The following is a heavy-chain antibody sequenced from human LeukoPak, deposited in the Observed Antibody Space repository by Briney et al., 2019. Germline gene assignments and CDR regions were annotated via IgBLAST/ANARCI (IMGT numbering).Heavy chain of an antibody. CDR2: IYYSGST. CDR1: GGSISSYY. J-gene: IGHJ6*04. D-gene: IGHD6-13*01. V-gene: IGHV4-59*01. CDR3: ARDTGYSSLDV. Sequence: SETLSLTCTVSGGSISSYYWSWIRQPPGKGLEWIGYIYYSGSTIYNPSLKSRVTISVDTSKNQFSLKLSSVTAADTAVYYCARDTGYSSLDVWGKGTTVTISS.